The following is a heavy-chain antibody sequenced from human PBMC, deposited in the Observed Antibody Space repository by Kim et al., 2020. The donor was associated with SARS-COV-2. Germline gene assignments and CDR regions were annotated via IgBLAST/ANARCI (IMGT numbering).Heavy chain of an antibody. CDR3: ARDIAAAGNLRFDY. J-gene: IGHJ4*02. D-gene: IGHD6-13*01. CDR2: IIPIFGTA. V-gene: IGHV1-69*13. CDR1: GGTFSSYA. Sequence: SVKVSCKASGGTFSSYAISWVRQAPGQGLEWMGGIIPIFGTANYEQKFQGRVTITADESTSTAYMELSSLRSEDTAVYYCARDIAAAGNLRFDYWGQGTLVTVSS.